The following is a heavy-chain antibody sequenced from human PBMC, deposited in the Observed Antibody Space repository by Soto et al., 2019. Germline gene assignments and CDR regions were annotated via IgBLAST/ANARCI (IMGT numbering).Heavy chain of an antibody. Sequence: PGGSLRLSCADSGFTFSSYGMHWVRQAPGKKLEWVAVIYDGSNKYYADSVKGRFTISRDNSKNTLYLQMNSLRAEDTAVYYCAIKLWSGPMYVWGQGTTVTVSS. J-gene: IGHJ6*02. D-gene: IGHD3-3*01. CDR1: GFTFSSYG. V-gene: IGHV3-30*03. CDR2: IYDGSNK. CDR3: AIKLWSGPMYV.